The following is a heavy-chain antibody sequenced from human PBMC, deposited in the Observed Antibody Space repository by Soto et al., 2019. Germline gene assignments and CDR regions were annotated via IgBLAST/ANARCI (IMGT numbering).Heavy chain of an antibody. D-gene: IGHD3-9*01. CDR1: GGSISSGGYY. CDR2: IYYSGST. Sequence: LSLTCTVSGGSISSGGYYWSWIRQHPGKGLEWIGYIYYSGSTYYNPSLKSRVTISVDTSKNQFALKLSSGTAADTAVYYGARDSEYGYFIWGQGTLVTVS. V-gene: IGHV4-31*03. CDR3: ARDSEYGYFI. J-gene: IGHJ4*02.